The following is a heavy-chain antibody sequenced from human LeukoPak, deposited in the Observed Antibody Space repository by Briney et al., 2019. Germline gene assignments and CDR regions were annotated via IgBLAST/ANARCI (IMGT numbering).Heavy chain of an antibody. Sequence: SETLSLTCTVSGGSISSYHWSWIRQPPGKGLEWIGYIYYSGSTNYNPSLKSRVTISVDTSKNQFSLKLSSVTAADTGVYYCARGYGAYDILAGYFQHWGQGTLVTVSS. CDR2: IYYSGST. V-gene: IGHV4-59*12. CDR3: ARGYGAYDILAGYFQH. J-gene: IGHJ1*01. CDR1: GGSISSYH. D-gene: IGHD3-9*01.